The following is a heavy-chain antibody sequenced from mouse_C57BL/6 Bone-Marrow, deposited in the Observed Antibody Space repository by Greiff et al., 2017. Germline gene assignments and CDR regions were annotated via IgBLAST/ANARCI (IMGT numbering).Heavy chain of an antibody. J-gene: IGHJ4*01. CDR3: ARNYYGSSWGAAMDY. CDR1: GYTFTSYG. V-gene: IGHV1-81*01. Sequence: VQLQQSGAELARPGASVNLSCKASGYTFTSYGISWLKQRTGRGLVWIGEIYPRSGNTYYNEKFKGKATLTADKSSSTAYMELRSLTSEDSAVYYCARNYYGSSWGAAMDYWGQGTSVTVSA. D-gene: IGHD1-1*01. CDR2: IYPRSGNT.